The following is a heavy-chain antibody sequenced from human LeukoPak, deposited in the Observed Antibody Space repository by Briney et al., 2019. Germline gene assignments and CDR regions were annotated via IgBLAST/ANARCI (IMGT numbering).Heavy chain of an antibody. CDR2: INHSGST. V-gene: IGHV4-34*01. J-gene: IGHJ4*02. D-gene: IGHD3-9*01. CDR1: GGSFSGYY. CDR3: ARDSILTGYYIDY. Sequence: SETLSLTCAVYGGSFSGYYWSWIRQPPGKGLEWIGEINHSGSTNYNPSLKSRVTISVDTSKNQFSLKLSSVTAAGTAVYYCARDSILTGYYIDYWGQGTLVTVSS.